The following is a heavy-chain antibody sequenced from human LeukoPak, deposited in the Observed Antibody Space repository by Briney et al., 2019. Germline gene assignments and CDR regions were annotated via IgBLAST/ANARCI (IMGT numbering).Heavy chain of an antibody. CDR1: GGSFSGYY. V-gene: IGHV4-34*01. J-gene: IGHJ6*02. CDR2: INHSGST. CDR3: ARGRYCSGGSCYVSYYYYGMDV. D-gene: IGHD2-15*01. Sequence: PSETLSLTCAVYGGSFSGYYWSWIRQPPGKGLEWIGEINHSGSTNYNPSLKSRVTISVDTSKNQFSLKLSSVTAADTAVYYCARGRYCSGGSCYVSYYYYGMDVWGQGTTVTVSS.